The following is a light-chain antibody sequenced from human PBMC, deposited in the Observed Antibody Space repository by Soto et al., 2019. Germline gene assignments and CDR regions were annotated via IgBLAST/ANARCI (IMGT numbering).Light chain of an antibody. CDR2: DSS. CDR1: QTVSSF. J-gene: IGKJ4*01. V-gene: IGKV3-11*01. CDR3: QQRSNWPLT. Sequence: VLTQSPATLSLSPGERATLSCRASQTVSSFLAWYQQKPGQAPRLLIHDSSDRATGIPARFSGSGSGTDFTLAISSLEPEDVAVSYCQQRSNWPLTFGGGTRVEI.